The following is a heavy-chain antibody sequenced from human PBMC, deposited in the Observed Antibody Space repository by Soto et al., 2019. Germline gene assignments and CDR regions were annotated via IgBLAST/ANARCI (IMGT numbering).Heavy chain of an antibody. CDR3: ARVGAIAAAGTIQDWFDP. CDR2: IIPIFGTA. Sequence: QVQLVQSGAEVKKPGSSVKVSCKASGGTFSSYAISWVRQAPGQGLEWMGGIIPIFGTANYAQKFQGRVTITADESTSTAYRELSRLRSEDTAVYYCARVGAIAAAGTIQDWFDPWVQGTLVTVSS. CDR1: GGTFSSYA. D-gene: IGHD6-13*01. J-gene: IGHJ5*02. V-gene: IGHV1-69*01.